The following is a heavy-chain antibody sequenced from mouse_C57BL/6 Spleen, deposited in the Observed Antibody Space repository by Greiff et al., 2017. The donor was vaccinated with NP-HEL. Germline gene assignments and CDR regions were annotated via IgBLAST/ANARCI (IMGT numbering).Heavy chain of an antibody. CDR3: AREGIYGNYDFDY. V-gene: IGHV3-6*01. Sequence: ESGPGLVKPSHSLSLTCSVTGYSITSGYYWNWIRQFPGNKLEWMGYISYDGSNNYNPSLKNRISITRDTSKNQFFLKLNSVTTEDTATYYCAREGIYGNYDFDYWGQGTTLTVSS. CDR1: GYSITSGYY. J-gene: IGHJ2*01. CDR2: ISYDGSN. D-gene: IGHD2-1*01.